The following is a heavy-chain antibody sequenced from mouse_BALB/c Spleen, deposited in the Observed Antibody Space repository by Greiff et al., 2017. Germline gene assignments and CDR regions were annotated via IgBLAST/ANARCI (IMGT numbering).Heavy chain of an antibody. V-gene: IGHV3-2*02. D-gene: IGHD2-3*01. CDR1: GYSITSDYA. CDR2: ISYSGST. Sequence: EVHLVESGPGLVKPSQSLSLTCTVTGYSITSDYAWNWIRQFPGNKLEWMGYISYSGSTSYNPSLKSRMSITRDTSKNQFFLQLNSVTTEDTATYYCARHGYYDYWGQGTTLTVSS. CDR3: ARHGYYDY. J-gene: IGHJ2*01.